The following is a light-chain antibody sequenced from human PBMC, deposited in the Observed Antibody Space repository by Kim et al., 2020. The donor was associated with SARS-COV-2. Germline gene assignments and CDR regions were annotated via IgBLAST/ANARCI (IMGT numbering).Light chain of an antibody. J-gene: IGLJ1*01. V-gene: IGLV1-44*01. CDR2: SYN. Sequence: QSVLTQPLSVTGTPGQRVTVSCSGSSSNIGINNVNWYQQLPGTAPKLLIFSYNQRPSGVPDRLSGSLSGTSASLAISGLQSEDEAEYYCAAWDDTPNGFVFGTGTKVTVL. CDR3: AAWDDTPNGFV. CDR1: SSNIGINN.